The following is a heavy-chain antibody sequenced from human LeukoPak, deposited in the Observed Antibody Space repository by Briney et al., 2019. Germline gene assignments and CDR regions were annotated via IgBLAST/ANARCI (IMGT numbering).Heavy chain of an antibody. CDR3: AHLDYYDSSGYYSNLHNWFDP. CDR2: IYWYDDK. D-gene: IGHD3-22*01. CDR1: GTSLSTSRVG. J-gene: IGHJ5*02. Sequence: ESGPTLVKPTQTLTLSCTFSGTSLSTSRVGVGWIRHPPGKALEWLAIIYWYDDKRYSPSLKSRLTITKDTSKNQVVLTMTNMDAVDTATYYCAHLDYYDSSGYYSNLHNWFDPWGQGTLVTVSS. V-gene: IGHV2-5*01.